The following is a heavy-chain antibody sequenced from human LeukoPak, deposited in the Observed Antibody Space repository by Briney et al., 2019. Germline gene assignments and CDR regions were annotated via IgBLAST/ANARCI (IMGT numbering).Heavy chain of an antibody. CDR2: ISGSSSFI. J-gene: IGHJ4*02. CDR3: ARDGLQAYYDSSGFFDY. V-gene: IGHV3-21*01. D-gene: IGHD3-22*01. CDR1: GFTFSSHA. Sequence: GGSLRLSCAASGFTFSSHAMSWVRQAPGKGLEWVSSISGSSSFISYADSMQGRFTISRDNARNSLYLQMNSLRAEDTAVYYCARDGLQAYYDSSGFFDYWGQGTLVTVSS.